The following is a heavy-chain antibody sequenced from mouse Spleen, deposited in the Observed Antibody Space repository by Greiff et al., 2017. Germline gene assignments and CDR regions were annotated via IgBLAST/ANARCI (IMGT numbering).Heavy chain of an antibody. Sequence: EVMLVESGGGLVQPKGSLKLSCAASGFSFNTYAMNWVRQAPGKGLEWVARIRSKSNNYATYYADSVKDRFTISRDDSESMLYLQMNNLKTEDTAMYYCVRQLYGNFWFAYWGQGTLVTVSA. D-gene: IGHD2-1*01. CDR2: IRSKSNNYAT. CDR1: GFSFNTYA. CDR3: VRQLYGNFWFAY. V-gene: IGHV10-1*01. J-gene: IGHJ3*01.